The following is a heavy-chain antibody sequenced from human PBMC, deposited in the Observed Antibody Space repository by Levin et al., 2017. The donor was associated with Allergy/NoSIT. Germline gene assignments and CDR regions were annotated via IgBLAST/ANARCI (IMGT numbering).Heavy chain of an antibody. V-gene: IGHV5-51*01. CDR2: IYPGDSDT. CDR3: ATPRAHGDHPMADDAFDI. D-gene: IGHD4-17*01. CDR1: GYSFTSYW. Sequence: GESLKISCKGSGYSFTSYWIGWVRQMPGKGLEWMGIIYPGDSDTRYSPSFQGQVTISADKSISTAYLQWSSLKASDTAMYYCATPRAHGDHPMADDAFDIWGQGTMVTVSS. J-gene: IGHJ3*02.